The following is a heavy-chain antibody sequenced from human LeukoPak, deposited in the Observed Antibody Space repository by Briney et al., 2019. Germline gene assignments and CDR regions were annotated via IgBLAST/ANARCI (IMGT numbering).Heavy chain of an antibody. Sequence: ASVKVSCKASGYTFTNNYLHWVRQAPGQGLEWMGMIYPRDGSTSYAQNFQGRVTVTRDTSTTTVHMELRGLRSEDPAVYYCARDQEGLDYWGQGTVVTVSS. CDR3: ARDQEGLDY. CDR1: GYTFTNNY. V-gene: IGHV1-46*01. J-gene: IGHJ4*02. CDR2: IYPRDGST.